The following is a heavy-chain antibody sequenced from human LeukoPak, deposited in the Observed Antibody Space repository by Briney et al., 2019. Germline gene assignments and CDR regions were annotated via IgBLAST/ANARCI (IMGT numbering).Heavy chain of an antibody. J-gene: IGHJ4*02. CDR1: GGSISSYY. D-gene: IGHD3-10*01. CDR3: ARDITMVRY. CDR2: IYYSGST. V-gene: IGHV4-59*01. Sequence: SETLSLTRTVSGGSISSYYWSWIRQPPGKGLEWIGYIYYSGSTNYNPSLKSRVTISVDTSKNQFSLKLSSVTAADTAVYYCARDITMVRYWGQGTLATVSS.